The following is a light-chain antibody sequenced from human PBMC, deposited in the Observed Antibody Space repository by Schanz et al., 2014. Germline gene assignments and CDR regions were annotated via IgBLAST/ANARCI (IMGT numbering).Light chain of an antibody. CDR3: CSYAGNYTRV. Sequence: QSVLTQPASVSGSPGQSITLSCTGTSSDVGTFNYVSWYQQSPGKAPKLMIYDVSDRPSGVSNRFSGSKSGNTASLTISGLQTEDEADYYCCSYAGNYTRVFGGGTKLTVL. J-gene: IGLJ2*01. CDR1: SSDVGTFNY. V-gene: IGLV2-14*01. CDR2: DVS.